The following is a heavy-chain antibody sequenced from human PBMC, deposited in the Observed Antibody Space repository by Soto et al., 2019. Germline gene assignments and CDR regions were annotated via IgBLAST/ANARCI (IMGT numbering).Heavy chain of an antibody. CDR3: ARDNVVPAAMYAY. CDR2: IIPIFGTA. Sequence: SVKVSCKASGGTFSSYAISWVRQAPGQGLEWMGGIIPIFGTANYAQKFQGRVTITADESTSTAYMELSSLRSEDTAVYYCARDNVVPAAMYAYWGQGTLVTVSS. V-gene: IGHV1-69*13. J-gene: IGHJ4*02. D-gene: IGHD2-2*01. CDR1: GGTFSSYA.